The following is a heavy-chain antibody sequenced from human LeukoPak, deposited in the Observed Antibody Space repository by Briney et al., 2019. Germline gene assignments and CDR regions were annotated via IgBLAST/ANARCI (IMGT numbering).Heavy chain of an antibody. CDR2: IYYSGTT. V-gene: IGHV4-59*01. Sequence: SETLSLTCTVSGGSISSYYWSWIRQPPGKGLERIGYIYYSGTTNYNPSLKSRVTISVDTSKNQFSLKLSSVTAADTAVYYCARGVYIAAAQYGYWGQGTLVSVSS. CDR1: GGSISSYY. CDR3: ARGVYIAAAQYGY. J-gene: IGHJ4*02. D-gene: IGHD6-13*01.